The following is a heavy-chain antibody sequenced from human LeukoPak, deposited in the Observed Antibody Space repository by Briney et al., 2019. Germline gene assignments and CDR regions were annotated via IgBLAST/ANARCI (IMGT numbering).Heavy chain of an antibody. CDR2: IIPIFGTT. Sequence: SVRVSCTPSGGTFTTYGFSWVRQAPGHGREWMGGIIPIFGTTNYAQKFQGRLTITADESTSTAYMELSSLRSEDTAVYYCARSQTYYYDSSGYGLFDYWGQGTLVTVSS. V-gene: IGHV1-69*13. J-gene: IGHJ4*02. CDR3: ARSQTYYYDSSGYGLFDY. D-gene: IGHD3-22*01. CDR1: GGTFTTYG.